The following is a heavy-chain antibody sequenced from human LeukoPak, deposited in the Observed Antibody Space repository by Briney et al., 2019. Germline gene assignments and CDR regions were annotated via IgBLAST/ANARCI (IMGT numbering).Heavy chain of an antibody. CDR1: GGSISSSSYY. D-gene: IGHD6-13*01. CDR2: IYYSGST. Sequence: PSETLSLTCTVSGGSISSSSYYWGWIRQPPGKGLEWIGSIYYSGSTYYNPSLKSRVTISVDTSKNQFSLKLSAVSAADTAVYYCPRYPGIAAAGPVWCDPWGQGTLVTVSS. CDR3: PRYPGIAAAGPVWCDP. J-gene: IGHJ5*02. V-gene: IGHV4-39*01.